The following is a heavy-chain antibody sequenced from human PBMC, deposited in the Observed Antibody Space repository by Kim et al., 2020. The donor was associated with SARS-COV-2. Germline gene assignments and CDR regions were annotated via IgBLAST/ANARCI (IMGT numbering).Heavy chain of an antibody. V-gene: IGHV3-9*01. Sequence: GGSLRLSCAASGFTFGDYAMHWVRQAPGKGLEWVSGISWNSGSIGYADSVKGRFTISRDNAKNSLYLQMNSLRAEDTALYYCAKQPDDYFWGSYRYQTSTGSYYFDYWGQGPLVTVSS. D-gene: IGHD3-16*02. J-gene: IGHJ4*02. CDR1: GFTFGDYA. CDR3: AKQPDDYFWGSYRYQTSTGSYYFDY. CDR2: ISWNSGSI.